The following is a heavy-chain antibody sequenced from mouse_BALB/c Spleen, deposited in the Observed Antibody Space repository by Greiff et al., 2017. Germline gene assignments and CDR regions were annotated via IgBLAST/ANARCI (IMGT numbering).Heavy chain of an antibody. CDR2: INPSNGRT. CDR1: GYTFTSYW. CDR3: ARGYYGNAMDY. D-gene: IGHD2-1*01. V-gene: IGHV1S81*02. J-gene: IGHJ4*01. Sequence: VQLQQPGAELVKPGASVKLSCKASGYTFTSYWMHWVKQRPGQGLEWIGEINPSNGRTNYNEKFKSKATLTVDKSSSTAYMQLSSLTSEDSAVYYCARGYYGNAMDYWGQGTSVTVSS.